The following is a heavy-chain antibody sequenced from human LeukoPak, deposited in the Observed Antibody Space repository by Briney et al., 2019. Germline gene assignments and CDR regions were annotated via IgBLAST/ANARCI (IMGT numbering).Heavy chain of an antibody. CDR3: ARYIWFGEFLGWFDP. CDR2: ISSSGSTI. D-gene: IGHD3-10*01. Sequence: GGSLRLSCAASGFTFSSYSMNWVRQAPGKGLEWVSYISSSGSTIYYADSVKGRFTISRDNAKNSLYLQMNSLRAEDTAVYYCARYIWFGEFLGWFDPWGQGTLVTVSS. CDR1: GFTFSSYS. J-gene: IGHJ5*02. V-gene: IGHV3-48*04.